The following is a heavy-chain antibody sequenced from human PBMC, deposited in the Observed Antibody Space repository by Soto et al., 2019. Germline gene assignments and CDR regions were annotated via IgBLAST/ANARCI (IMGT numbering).Heavy chain of an antibody. CDR2: INPNGGIT. V-gene: IGHV1-46*01. J-gene: IGHJ4*02. CDR3: ATSVNSAMAFDY. Sequence: ASVKVSCKASGYTFTHYYIHWVRQAPGQGLEWMGIINPNGGITTYAQKFRAGFSMTRDTSTSTVYLELSSLRSEDSAVYYCATSVNSAMAFDYWGQGTLVTVSS. D-gene: IGHD5-18*01. CDR1: GYTFTHYY.